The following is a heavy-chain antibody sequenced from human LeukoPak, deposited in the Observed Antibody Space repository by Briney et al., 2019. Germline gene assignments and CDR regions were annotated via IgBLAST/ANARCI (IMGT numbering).Heavy chain of an antibody. D-gene: IGHD4-17*01. CDR3: ARDNGPYYFDY. Sequence: GGSLRLSCVASGFTFDDYGMSWVHQVPGKGLEWVSYVSRSGAYTGYADSVKGRFTISRDNAKNSLYLQMNSLRAEDTALYHCARDNGPYYFDYWGQGALVTVSS. J-gene: IGHJ4*02. CDR1: GFTFDDYG. V-gene: IGHV3-20*01. CDR2: VSRSGAYT.